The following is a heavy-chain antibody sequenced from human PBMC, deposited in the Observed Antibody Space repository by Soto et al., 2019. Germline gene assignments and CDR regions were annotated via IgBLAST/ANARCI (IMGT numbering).Heavy chain of an antibody. CDR1: GFSLTTSAVG. CDR3: AHRHRASAGLFAL. V-gene: IGHV2-5*02. CDR2: IYGDDDQ. Sequence: QITLKESGPTLVKPTQTLTLTCTFSGFSLTTSAVGVGWIRQPPGKALEWLTVIYGDDDQRSSPSLRSRITISKDTSKNQVVLRMTNMDPVDTATYYCAHRHRASAGLFALWGQGTQVTVSS. J-gene: IGHJ4*02.